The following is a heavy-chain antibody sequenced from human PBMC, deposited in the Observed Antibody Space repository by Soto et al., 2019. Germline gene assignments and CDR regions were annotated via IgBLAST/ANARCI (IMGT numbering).Heavy chain of an antibody. CDR1: GYTFTTYG. Sequence: GASVKVSCKASGYTFTTYGISWVRQAPGQGLEWMGWVSADNVNTNYAQKIQGRVTMTTDTSTSTAYMELRSLRSDDTAVYYCARGPMDGSGWFDPWGQGTLVTVSS. V-gene: IGHV1-18*01. CDR3: ARGPMDGSGWFDP. CDR2: VSADNVNT. D-gene: IGHD3-10*01. J-gene: IGHJ5*02.